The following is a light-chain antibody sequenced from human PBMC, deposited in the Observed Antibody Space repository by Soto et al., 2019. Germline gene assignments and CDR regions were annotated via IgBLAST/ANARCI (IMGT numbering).Light chain of an antibody. CDR1: QSVSRY. V-gene: IGKV3D-15*01. CDR2: GAS. CDR3: QQYNNWPLT. J-gene: IGKJ4*01. Sequence: EILLTQSPCTLALSPGERATLSCRASQSVSRYLAWYQQKPGQAPRLLIYGASSRATGIPERYSGSGSGTDFTLTISSLQSEDFALYYCQQYNNWPLTFGGGTKVDIK.